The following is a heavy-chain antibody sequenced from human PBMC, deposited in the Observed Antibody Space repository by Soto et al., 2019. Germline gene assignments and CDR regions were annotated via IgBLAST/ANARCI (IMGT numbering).Heavy chain of an antibody. V-gene: IGHV4-39*01. CDR1: GGSISSSSYY. CDR3: SWCRGGSCYSHDAFDI. J-gene: IGHJ3*02. Sequence: QLQLQESGPGLVKPSETLSLTCTVSGGSISSSSYYWGWIRQPPGKGLEWIGSIYYSGSTYYNPSLKSRVTLSVDTSKNQFSLKLSSVTAADTAVYYCSWCRGGSCYSHDAFDIWGQGTMVTVSS. D-gene: IGHD2-15*01. CDR2: IYYSGST.